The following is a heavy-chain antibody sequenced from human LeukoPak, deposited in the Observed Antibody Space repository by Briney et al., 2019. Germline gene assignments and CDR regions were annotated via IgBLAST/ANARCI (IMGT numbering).Heavy chain of an antibody. V-gene: IGHV3-30*18. CDR2: ISYDGSNK. Sequence: GGSLRLSCAASGFTFSSYGMHWVRQAPGKGLEWVAVISYDGSNKYYADSVKGRFTISRDNSKNTLYLQMNSLRAEDTAAYYCAKLATDYWGQGTLVTVSS. D-gene: IGHD1-26*01. J-gene: IGHJ4*02. CDR3: AKLATDY. CDR1: GFTFSSYG.